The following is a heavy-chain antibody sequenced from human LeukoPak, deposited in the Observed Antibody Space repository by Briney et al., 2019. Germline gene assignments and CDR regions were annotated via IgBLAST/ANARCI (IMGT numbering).Heavy chain of an antibody. CDR2: ISAYNGNT. Sequence: ASVKVSCKASGYTFTSYYIHWVRQAPGQGLEWMGWISAYNGNTNYAQKLQGRVTMTTDTSTSTAYMELRSLRSDDTAVYYCAREALWFGELSSGMDVWGQGTTVTVSS. D-gene: IGHD3-10*01. CDR1: GYTFTSYY. J-gene: IGHJ6*02. V-gene: IGHV1-18*04. CDR3: AREALWFGELSSGMDV.